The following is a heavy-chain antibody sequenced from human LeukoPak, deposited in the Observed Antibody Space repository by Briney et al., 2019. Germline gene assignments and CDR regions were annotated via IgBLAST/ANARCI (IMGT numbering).Heavy chain of an antibody. D-gene: IGHD4-17*01. CDR1: GFTFSSYW. CDR2: IKQGGSQK. CDR3: ARGPNFGDYVDFLDS. V-gene: IGHV3-7*01. J-gene: IGHJ4*02. Sequence: GGSLRLSCAASGFTFSSYWMSWARQAQGKGLEGVPNIKQGGSQKYYVDSVKGRFTISRDDAKSTLFLQMNNVRAEDSALYYCARGPNFGDYVDFLDSWGQGTLVTVSS.